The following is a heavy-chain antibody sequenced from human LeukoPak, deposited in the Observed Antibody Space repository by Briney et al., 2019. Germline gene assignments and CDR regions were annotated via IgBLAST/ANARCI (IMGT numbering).Heavy chain of an antibody. CDR1: GFTFSSYA. J-gene: IGHJ4*02. CDR2: ISGSGDGT. CDR3: AKGRSGIVVAGLSY. Sequence: GGSLRLSCAASGFTFSSYAMSWVRQAPGKGVEWVSGISGSGDGTYYADSVTGRFTISRDNSMNTLYLQMNSLRAEDTAVYYCAKGRSGIVVAGLSYWGQGTLVTVSS. V-gene: IGHV3-23*01. D-gene: IGHD6-19*01.